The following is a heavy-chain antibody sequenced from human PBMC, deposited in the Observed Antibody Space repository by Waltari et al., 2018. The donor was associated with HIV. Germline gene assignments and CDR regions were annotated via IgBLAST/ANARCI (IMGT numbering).Heavy chain of an antibody. CDR1: GLTFRATG. J-gene: IGHJ4*02. CDR2: IRSRADGGTT. Sequence: EGKLVEAGGQLVKRGGCLSLSCAASGLTFRATGRTWVRQVPGKGLEWVAHIRSRADGGTTDYAAVVKGRFTVSRDDSNTILYLQMNNLKTEDSGVYYCTTEETYASGTYFDYWGQGTLVTVSS. CDR3: TTEETYASGTYFDY. V-gene: IGHV3-15*01. D-gene: IGHD3-10*01.